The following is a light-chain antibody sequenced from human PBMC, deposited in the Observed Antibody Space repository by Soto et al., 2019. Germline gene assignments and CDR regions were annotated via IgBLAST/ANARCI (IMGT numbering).Light chain of an antibody. CDR2: RAF. Sequence: EIVMTQSPATLSVSPGETANLSCRASQSVSYNLAWYQQKPGQGPRILIYRAFNRATGIPARFAGSGSGTEFTLTISRLQSEDFAVYYSQQYKNWPPLTFGGGTKVAIK. CDR3: QQYKNWPPLT. J-gene: IGKJ4*01. V-gene: IGKV3-15*01. CDR1: QSVSYN.